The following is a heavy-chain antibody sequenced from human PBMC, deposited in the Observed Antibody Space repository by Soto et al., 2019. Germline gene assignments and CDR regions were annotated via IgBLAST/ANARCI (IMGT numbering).Heavy chain of an antibody. CDR3: VKGEYYYDSSGYYPFDY. J-gene: IGHJ4*02. CDR2: ISTNGGST. CDR1: GFTFGIYA. Sequence: PGGSLRLSCSASGFTFGIYAMHWVLQAPGKGLEYVSSISTNGGSTDYADSVKGRFTISRDNSKNTVYLQMSSLRVEDTAVYYCVKGEYYYDSSGYYPFDYWGQGT. D-gene: IGHD3-22*01. V-gene: IGHV3-64D*06.